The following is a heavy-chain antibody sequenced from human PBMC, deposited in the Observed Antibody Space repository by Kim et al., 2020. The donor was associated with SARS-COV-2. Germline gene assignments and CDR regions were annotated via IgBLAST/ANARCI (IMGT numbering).Heavy chain of an antibody. J-gene: IGHJ6*02. Sequence: GGSLRLSCAASGFTFSNAWMSWVRQAPGKGLEWVGRIKSKTDGGTTDYAAPVKGRFTISRDDSKNTLYLQMNSLKTEDTAVYYCTTDIVVVPAATRYYYYGMDVWGQGTTVTVSS. D-gene: IGHD2-2*01. CDR1: GFTFSNAW. V-gene: IGHV3-15*01. CDR3: TTDIVVVPAATRYYYYGMDV. CDR2: IKSKTDGGTT.